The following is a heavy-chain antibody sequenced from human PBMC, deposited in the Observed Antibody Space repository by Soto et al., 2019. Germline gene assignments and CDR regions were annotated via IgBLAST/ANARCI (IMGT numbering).Heavy chain of an antibody. CDR2: INIDGSTT. D-gene: IGHD6-13*01. CDR1: GSTFRVHS. CDR3: VRGLGAAGNTFDI. Sequence: LRRSCAPSGSTFRVHSMHWVGQAPGKGLVWVSRINIDGSTTSYTDSVKGRFTISRDKAETTLHPQMNSFRAEATAVYYCVRGLGAAGNTFDIWGQGTRATV. J-gene: IGHJ3*02. V-gene: IGHV3-74*01.